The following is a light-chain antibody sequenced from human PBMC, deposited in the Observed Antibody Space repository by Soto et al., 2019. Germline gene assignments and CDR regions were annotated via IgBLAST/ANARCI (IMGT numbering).Light chain of an antibody. Sequence: QSALTQPASVSGSPGQSITISCTGTSSDVGGYNYVSWYQQHPGKAPKLMIYDVSNRPSGVSNRFSGSKSGNTASLTISGLHAEDEAYYYGSSYTSSSTRRFGTGTKVTVL. CDR3: SSYTSSSTRR. CDR1: SSDVGGYNY. J-gene: IGLJ1*01. CDR2: DVS. V-gene: IGLV2-14*01.